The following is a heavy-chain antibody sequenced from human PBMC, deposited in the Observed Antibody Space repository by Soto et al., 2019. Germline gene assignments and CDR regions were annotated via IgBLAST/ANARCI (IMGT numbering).Heavy chain of an antibody. J-gene: IGHJ4*02. Sequence: QVQLVESGGGVVQPGRSLRLSCAASGFTFSSYGMHWVRQAPGKGLEWVAVISYDGSNKYYADSVKGRFTISRDNSKNTLYLQMNSLRAEDTAVYYCAKDGAVQHSGYSSGWSSRLDYWGQGTLVTVSS. CDR3: AKDGAVQHSGYSSGWSSRLDY. D-gene: IGHD6-19*01. CDR1: GFTFSSYG. V-gene: IGHV3-30*18. CDR2: ISYDGSNK.